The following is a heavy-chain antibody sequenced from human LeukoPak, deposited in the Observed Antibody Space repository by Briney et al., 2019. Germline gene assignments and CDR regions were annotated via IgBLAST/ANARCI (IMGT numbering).Heavy chain of an antibody. Sequence: PSETLSLTCTVSGGSISSSSYYWGWIRQPPGKGLEWIGSIYYSGSTYYNPPLKSRVTISVDTSKNQFSLKLSSVTAADTAVYYCARGYGDFDYWGQGTLVTVSS. CDR1: GGSISSSSYY. D-gene: IGHD4-17*01. CDR2: IYYSGST. CDR3: ARGYGDFDY. V-gene: IGHV4-39*07. J-gene: IGHJ4*02.